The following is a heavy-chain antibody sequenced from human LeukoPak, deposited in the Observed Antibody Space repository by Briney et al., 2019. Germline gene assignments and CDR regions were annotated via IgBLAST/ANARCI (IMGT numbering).Heavy chain of an antibody. CDR2: IIPIFGTA. CDR3: ARDTRYSGYDQGAFDY. D-gene: IGHD5-12*01. CDR1: GGTFSSYA. Sequence: ASVKVSCKASGGTFSSYAISWVRQAPGQGLEWMGGIIPIFGTANYAQKFQGRVTVTADESTSTAYMELSSLRSEDTAVYYCARDTRYSGYDQGAFDYWGQGTLVTVSS. V-gene: IGHV1-69*01. J-gene: IGHJ4*02.